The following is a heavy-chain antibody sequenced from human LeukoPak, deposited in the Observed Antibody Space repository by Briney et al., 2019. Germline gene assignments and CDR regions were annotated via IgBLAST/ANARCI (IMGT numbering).Heavy chain of an antibody. Sequence: SETLSLTCTVSGGSISSGDYYWSWIRQPPGKGLEWIGYIYYSGSTYYNPSLKSRVTISVDTSKNQFSLKLSSVTAADTAVYYCARQTYSSSWPVFYFDYWGQGTLVTVSS. J-gene: IGHJ4*02. V-gene: IGHV4-30-4*01. CDR1: GGSISSGDYY. D-gene: IGHD6-13*01. CDR2: IYYSGST. CDR3: ARQTYSSSWPVFYFDY.